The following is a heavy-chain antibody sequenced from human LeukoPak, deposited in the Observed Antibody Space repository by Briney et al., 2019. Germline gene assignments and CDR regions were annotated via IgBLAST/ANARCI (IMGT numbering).Heavy chain of an antibody. CDR2: INPSGGST. Sequence: ASVKVSCKASGGTFSSYAISWVRQAPGQGLEWMGIINPSGGSTSYAQKFQGRVTMTRDMSTSTVYMELSSLRSEDTAVYYCARVDCSGGSCYRPFDYWGQGTLVTVSS. V-gene: IGHV1-46*01. J-gene: IGHJ4*02. CDR3: ARVDCSGGSCYRPFDY. D-gene: IGHD2-15*01. CDR1: GGTFSSYA.